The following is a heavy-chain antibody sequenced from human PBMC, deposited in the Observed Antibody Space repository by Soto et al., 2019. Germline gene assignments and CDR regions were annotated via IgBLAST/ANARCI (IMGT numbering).Heavy chain of an antibody. CDR2: IYWDDDK. CDR3: AHRVLLTVFGLVTTTAIYFDF. CDR1: GFSLTTSGVG. J-gene: IGHJ4*02. D-gene: IGHD3-3*01. Sequence: QITLNESGPTQVKPRQTLTLTCTFSGFSLTTSGVGVGWIRQSPGKAPEWLALIYWDDDKRYSPSLKSRLTITKDTSKNQLVLTMADLDPADTATYYCAHRVLLTVFGLVTTTAIYFDFWGQGTPVAVSS. V-gene: IGHV2-5*02.